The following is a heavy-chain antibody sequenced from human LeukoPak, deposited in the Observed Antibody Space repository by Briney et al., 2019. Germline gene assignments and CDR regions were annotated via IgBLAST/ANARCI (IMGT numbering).Heavy chain of an antibody. CDR3: ARGLSPGSPSAFDI. Sequence: ASVKVSCKASGYTFTGYYMHWVRQAPGQGLEWMGWINPNNDGTNYAQKFQGRVTMTRDTSISTAYTELSRLRSDDTAVYYCARGLSPGSPSAFDIWGQGTMVTVSS. CDR1: GYTFTGYY. V-gene: IGHV1-2*02. J-gene: IGHJ3*02. D-gene: IGHD3-10*01. CDR2: INPNNDGT.